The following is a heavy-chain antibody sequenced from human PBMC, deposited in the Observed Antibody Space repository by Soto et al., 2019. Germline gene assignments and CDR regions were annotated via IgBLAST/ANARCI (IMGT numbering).Heavy chain of an antibody. J-gene: IGHJ4*02. Sequence: PGESLKISCKGSGYSFTSYWIGWVRRMPGKGLEWMGIIYPVDSYTRYSPSFQGQVTISADKSISTAYLQWSSLKASDTAMYYCARHEAGVWELLGYWGQGTLVTVSS. CDR3: ARHEAGVWELLGY. CDR2: IYPVDSYT. D-gene: IGHD1-26*01. V-gene: IGHV5-51*01. CDR1: GYSFTSYW.